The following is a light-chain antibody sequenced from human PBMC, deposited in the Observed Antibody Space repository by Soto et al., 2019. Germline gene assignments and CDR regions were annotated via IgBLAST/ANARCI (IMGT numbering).Light chain of an antibody. CDR2: GAS. V-gene: IGKV3-15*01. J-gene: IGKJ4*01. Sequence: EIVMTQSPATLSVSPGERATLSCRASQSVYSKLAWYQQKPDQAPRLLIYGASTRATGIPARFSGSGSGTEFTLTISSLQSEDFALYYCQQYNNWPPATFGGGTRVEIK. CDR3: QQYNNWPPAT. CDR1: QSVYSK.